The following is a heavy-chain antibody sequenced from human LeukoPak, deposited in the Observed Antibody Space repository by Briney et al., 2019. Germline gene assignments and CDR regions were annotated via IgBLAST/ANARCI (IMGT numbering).Heavy chain of an antibody. CDR3: ARYDTGIGYFDY. CDR2: IYYTGST. CDR1: GGSIRGGTYY. V-gene: IGHV4-39*06. J-gene: IGHJ4*02. Sequence: ASETLSLTCSVSGGSIRGGTYYWGWIRQPQGKGLEWIGTIYYTGSTYYNRALKSRFTISVDTSKNQFPLKLNSVTAPDTAVYYSARYDTGIGYFDYWGQGTLVTVSS. D-gene: IGHD2-2*03.